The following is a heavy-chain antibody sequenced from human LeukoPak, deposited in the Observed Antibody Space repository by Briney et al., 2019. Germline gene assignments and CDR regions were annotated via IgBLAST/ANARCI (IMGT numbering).Heavy chain of an antibody. V-gene: IGHV3-30*04. CDR1: GFTFVDYA. J-gene: IGHJ6*02. CDR2: TSYDGSNK. CDR3: ARGEYYDGMDV. Sequence: PGGSLTLSCAASGFTFVDYAMHWVRQAPGKGREGVAVTSYDGSNKAYADSVKGRFTISRDNSKNTLFLQMDSLTTDDTAIYYWARGEYYDGMDVWGQGTTVTVSS. D-gene: IGHD1-26*01.